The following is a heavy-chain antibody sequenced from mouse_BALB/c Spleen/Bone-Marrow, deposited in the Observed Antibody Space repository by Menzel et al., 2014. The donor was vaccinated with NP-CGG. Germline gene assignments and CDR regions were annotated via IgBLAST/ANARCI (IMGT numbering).Heavy chain of an antibody. CDR1: GFTFRSYD. CDR3: ARSGDSSGYGFAY. CDR2: IYPGDGST. Sequence: VQLQQSGPELVKPGALVKISCKASGFTFRSYDINWGKQRPGQGLEWIGWIYPGDGSTKYNEKFKGKATLTADKSSSTAYMQRSSLTSDNSAFYFCARSGDSSGYGFAYWGQGTLVTVSA. J-gene: IGHJ3*01. V-gene: IGHV1S56*01. D-gene: IGHD3-2*01.